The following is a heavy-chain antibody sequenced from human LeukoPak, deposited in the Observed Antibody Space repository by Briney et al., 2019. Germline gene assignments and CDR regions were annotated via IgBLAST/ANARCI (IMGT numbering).Heavy chain of an antibody. J-gene: IGHJ4*02. CDR2: IRQDGIEK. CDR3: ARAGWELPEGFDY. CDR1: GFAFSSYW. Sequence: GGSLRLSCAASGFAFSSYWMSWVRQAPGKGLEWVATIRQDGIEKYDVDSVKGRFTISRDNAKNSLYLQMNSLRGGDTAVYYCARAGWELPEGFDYWGQGTLVTVSS. V-gene: IGHV3-7*01. D-gene: IGHD1-26*01.